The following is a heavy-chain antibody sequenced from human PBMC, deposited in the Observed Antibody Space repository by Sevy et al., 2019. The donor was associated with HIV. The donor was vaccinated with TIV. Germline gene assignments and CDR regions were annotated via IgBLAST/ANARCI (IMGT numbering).Heavy chain of an antibody. CDR2: ISGTGDHT. V-gene: IGHV3-23*01. CDR3: AKKVGGVSGMAFLVDY. J-gene: IGHJ4*02. Sequence: GGSLRLSCAASGFTFSSFAMGWVRQAPGKGLDWISVISGTGDHTYYEDSVKGRFTISRDNCKNKLFLQMNSLRAEDTDIFYWAKKVGGVSGMAFLVDYWGQGTLVTVSS. D-gene: IGHD5-18*01. CDR1: GFTFSSFA.